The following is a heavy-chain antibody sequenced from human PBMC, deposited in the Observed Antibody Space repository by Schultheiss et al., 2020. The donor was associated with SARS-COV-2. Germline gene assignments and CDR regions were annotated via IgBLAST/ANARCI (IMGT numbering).Heavy chain of an antibody. CDR2: ISSSSSYI. V-gene: IGHV3-21*04. Sequence: GGSLRLSCTASGFTFSSYSMNWVRQAPGKGLEWVSSISSSSSYIYYADSVKGRFTISRDNAKNSVYLQMNTLTVEDTAVYSCAMAVCGGVNPNCYAWDYWGQGTLVTVSS. CDR1: GFTFSSYS. J-gene: IGHJ4*02. D-gene: IGHD2-21*01. CDR3: AMAVCGGVNPNCYAWDY.